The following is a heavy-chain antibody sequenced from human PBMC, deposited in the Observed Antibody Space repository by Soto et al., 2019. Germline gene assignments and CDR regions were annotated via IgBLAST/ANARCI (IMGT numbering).Heavy chain of an antibody. CDR1: GDSMSNTNW. V-gene: IGHV4-4*02. CDR3: AKRSLRGLRFWETH. D-gene: IGHD3-3*01. Sequence: QVQLRESGPGLVKPSGTLSLTCAVSGDSMSNTNWWSWVRQPPGKGLEWIGEIYHSGSTNYNPSLKSRVTISVDKSKTQCFLKLTSVTAADTAVYYWAKRSLRGLRFWETHWGQGTLVTVSS. CDR2: IYHSGST. J-gene: IGHJ4*02.